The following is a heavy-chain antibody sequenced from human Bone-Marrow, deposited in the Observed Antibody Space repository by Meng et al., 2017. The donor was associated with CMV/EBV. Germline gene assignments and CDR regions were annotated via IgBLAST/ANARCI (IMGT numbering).Heavy chain of an antibody. Sequence: GSLRLSWTVSGGSISSSSYYWGWIRQPPGKGLEWIGSIYYSGSTYYNPSLKSRVTISVDTSKNQFSLKLSSVTAADTAVYYCRGIAAAVWGGNNWFDPWGQGTRVTVSS. CDR2: IYYSGST. CDR3: RGIAAAVWGGNNWFDP. CDR1: GGSISSSSYY. D-gene: IGHD6-13*01. V-gene: IGHV4-39*07. J-gene: IGHJ5*02.